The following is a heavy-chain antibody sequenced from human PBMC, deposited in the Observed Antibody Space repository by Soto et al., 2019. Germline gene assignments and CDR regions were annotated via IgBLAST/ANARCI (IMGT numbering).Heavy chain of an antibody. CDR3: ARDPTVTTFLKGSHWFDP. D-gene: IGHD4-17*01. CDR1: GGSFSGYH. V-gene: IGHV4-34*01. CDR2: INHSGST. J-gene: IGHJ5*02. Sequence: SEALSLTCAVYGGSFSGYHWSWIRQPPGKGLEWIGEINHSGSTNYNPSLKSRVTISVDTSKNQFSLKLSSVTAADTAVYYCARDPTVTTFLKGSHWFDPWGQGTLVTVSS.